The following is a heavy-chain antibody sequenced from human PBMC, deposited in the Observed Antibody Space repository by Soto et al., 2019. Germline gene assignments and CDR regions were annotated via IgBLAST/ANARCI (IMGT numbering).Heavy chain of an antibody. Sequence: ASVKVSCKASGYTFTSYDINWVRQATGQGLEWMGWMNPNSGNTGYAQKFQGRVTMTGNTSISTAYMELSSLRSEDTAVYYCATYCSSTSCYAFDIWGQGTMVTVSS. CDR1: GYTFTSYD. CDR3: ATYCSSTSCYAFDI. CDR2: MNPNSGNT. J-gene: IGHJ3*02. D-gene: IGHD2-2*01. V-gene: IGHV1-8*02.